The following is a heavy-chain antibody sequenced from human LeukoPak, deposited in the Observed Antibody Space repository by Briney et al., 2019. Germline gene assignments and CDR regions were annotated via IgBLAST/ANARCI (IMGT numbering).Heavy chain of an antibody. Sequence: KPSETLSLTCAVYGGSFSDYYWTWIRQSPGKGLEWIREINHSGATDYNPSLKSRVTISVDTSKNQFSLKVRSVTAADTAVYYCARRVRGVIISFYYYNGMDVWGKGPRSPSPQ. V-gene: IGHV4-34*01. CDR2: INHSGAT. D-gene: IGHD3-10*01. CDR1: GGSFSDYY. CDR3: ARRVRGVIISFYYYNGMDV. J-gene: IGHJ6*01.